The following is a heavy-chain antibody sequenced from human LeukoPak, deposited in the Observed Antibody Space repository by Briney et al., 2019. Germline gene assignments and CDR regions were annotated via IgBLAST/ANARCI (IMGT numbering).Heavy chain of an antibody. CDR1: GYTFTSYY. Sequence: SCKASGYTFTSYYMHWVRQAPGKGLEWVSAISGSGGSTYYADSVKGRFTISRDNSKNTLYLQMNSLRAEDTAVYYCAKAKVYWGQGTLVTVSS. CDR2: ISGSGGST. CDR3: AKAKVY. J-gene: IGHJ4*02. V-gene: IGHV3-23*01.